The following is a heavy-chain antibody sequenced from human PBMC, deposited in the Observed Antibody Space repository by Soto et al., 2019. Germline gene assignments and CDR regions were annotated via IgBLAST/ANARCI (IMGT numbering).Heavy chain of an antibody. CDR1: VGSISRGGYY. CDR2: IYYSGST. J-gene: IGHJ6*02. V-gene: IGHV4-31*03. Sequence: QVQLRESGPGLLKPSQTLSLTCTVSVGSISRGGYYWSWIRQPPGKGLEWIGYIYYSGSTYYNPSLKSRVTISVDTSKNQFSLKLSSVTAADTAVYYCARGGRRSPGMDVWGQGTTVTVSS. CDR3: ARGGRRSPGMDV.